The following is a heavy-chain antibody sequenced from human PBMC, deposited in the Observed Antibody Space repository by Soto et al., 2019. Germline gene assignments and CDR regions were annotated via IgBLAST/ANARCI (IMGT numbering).Heavy chain of an antibody. V-gene: IGHV4-39*01. CDR2: IYYSGST. D-gene: IGHD3-10*01. CDR1: GGSISSSSYY. J-gene: IGHJ6*02. Sequence: SETLSLTCTVSGGSISSSSYYWGWIRQPPGKGLEWIGSIYYSGSTYYNPSLKSRVTISVDTSKNQFSLKLSSVTAADTAVYYCIRLCGSGSYSLYYYYGMDVWGQGTTVT. CDR3: IRLCGSGSYSLYYYYGMDV.